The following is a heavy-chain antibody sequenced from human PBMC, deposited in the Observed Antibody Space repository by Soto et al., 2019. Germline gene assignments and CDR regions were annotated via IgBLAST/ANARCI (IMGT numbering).Heavy chain of an antibody. CDR2: ISSSGSNR. J-gene: IGHJ4*02. CDR3: ARARRIVATIPGYYFDY. D-gene: IGHD5-12*01. CDR1: GFTFSDYY. Sequence: AGGSLRLSCAASGFTFSDYYMSWIRQAPGKGLEWVSHISSSGSNRYYADSVTGRFNISRDNAKNSQYLQMSSLRAEDTAVYYCARARRIVATIPGYYFDYWGQGTVVTVYS. V-gene: IGHV3-11*01.